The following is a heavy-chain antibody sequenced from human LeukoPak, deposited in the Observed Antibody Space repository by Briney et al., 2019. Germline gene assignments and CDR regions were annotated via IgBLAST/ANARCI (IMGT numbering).Heavy chain of an antibody. CDR3: ARIRIVTQVRAVFDWDY. CDR2: IFSNDEK. Sequence: SGPTLLHPTATLTLTCTVSGFSLRNARVGVSWIRQPPGKALERLAHIFSNDEKAYSTSLKSRLTISKDPSKSQVVLTMTNMDPVDTATYYCARIRIVTQVRAVFDWDYWGQGTLVTVSS. V-gene: IGHV2-26*01. J-gene: IGHJ4*02. D-gene: IGHD3-10*01. CDR1: GFSLRNARVG.